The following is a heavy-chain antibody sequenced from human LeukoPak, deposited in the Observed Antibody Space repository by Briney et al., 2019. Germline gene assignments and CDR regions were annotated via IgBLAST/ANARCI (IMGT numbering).Heavy chain of an antibody. CDR1: GFTFSSYS. Sequence: GGSLRLSCAASGFTFSSYSMNWVRQAPGKGLEWVSYISSSSSTIYYADSVKGRFTISRDNAKNSLYLQMNSLRAEDTAVYYCARGFGDYGDYDFDPWGQGTLVTVSS. CDR2: ISSSSSTI. V-gene: IGHV3-48*04. J-gene: IGHJ5*02. CDR3: ARGFGDYGDYDFDP. D-gene: IGHD4-17*01.